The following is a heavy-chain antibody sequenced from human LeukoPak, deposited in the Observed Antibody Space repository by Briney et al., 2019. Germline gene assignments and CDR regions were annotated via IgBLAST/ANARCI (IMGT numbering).Heavy chain of an antibody. CDR1: GGSISSYY. Sequence: TSETLSLTCTVSGGSISSYYWSWIRQPPGKGLEWIGYIYYSGSTNYNPSLKSRVTISVDTSKNQFSLKLSSVTAADTAVYYCARKGSSWYNWFDPRGQGTLVTVSS. D-gene: IGHD6-13*01. V-gene: IGHV4-59*01. CDR2: IYYSGST. J-gene: IGHJ5*02. CDR3: ARKGSSWYNWFDP.